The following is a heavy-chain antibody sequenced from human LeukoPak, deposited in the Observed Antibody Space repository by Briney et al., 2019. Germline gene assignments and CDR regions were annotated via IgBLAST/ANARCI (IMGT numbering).Heavy chain of an antibody. D-gene: IGHD2-8*01. J-gene: IGHJ6*03. CDR1: GFTFSDYG. CDR2: LSSDGINT. CDR3: ARAGSKCCTNGVCSDTFCYYYYMDV. V-gene: IGHV3-30*03. Sequence: GRSLRLSCAASGFTFSDYGMHWVRQAPGKGLEWVAGLSSDGINTYYEDSVKGRFSISRDNSKNTLFLQMNSLRAEDTAVYYCARAGSKCCTNGVCSDTFCYYYYMDVWGKGTTVTVSS.